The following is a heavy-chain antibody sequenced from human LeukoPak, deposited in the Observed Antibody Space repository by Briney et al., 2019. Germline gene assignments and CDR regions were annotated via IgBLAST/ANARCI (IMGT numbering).Heavy chain of an antibody. CDR2: IWSDGSNK. CDR3: ARDRGDFYYMDV. CDR1: GFGFSSYS. Sequence: PGGSLRLSCATSGFGFSSYSMDWVRQAPGKGLECVALIWSDGSNKYYADSVKGRFTRSRNNSKNTLYLEMNRLRAKDTAVYYCARDRGDFYYMDVWGKGTTVTVSS. V-gene: IGHV3-33*01. D-gene: IGHD7-27*01. J-gene: IGHJ6*03.